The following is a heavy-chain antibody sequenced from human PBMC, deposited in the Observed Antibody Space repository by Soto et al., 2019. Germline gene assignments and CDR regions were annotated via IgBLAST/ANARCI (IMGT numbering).Heavy chain of an antibody. CDR2: ISVDGRGT. D-gene: IGHD6-19*01. V-gene: IGHV3-74*03. CDR1: GFTLSDYW. J-gene: IGHJ4*01. CDR3: VRAPEQRPFDY. Sequence: PGGSLRLSCAASGFTLSDYWMHWVRQVPGKGLLWVSRISVDGRGTTYADSVKGRFIISRDNAKNTLYLQMDSLRAEDTAVYYCVRAPEQRPFDYWGHGSLVTVSS.